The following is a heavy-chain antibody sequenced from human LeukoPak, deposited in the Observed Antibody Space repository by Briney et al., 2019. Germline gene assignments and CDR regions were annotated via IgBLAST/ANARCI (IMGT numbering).Heavy chain of an antibody. CDR1: GFTFNSYW. V-gene: IGHV3-74*01. Sequence: GGSLRLSCAASGFTFNSYWMHCVRHAPGKGLVWVSRIDEDGKTIDYADSVKGRFTISRDNAKDTLYLQMSSLRDEDTAVYYCVSDLCGGDDQWGRGTLVTVSS. CDR2: IDEDGKTI. D-gene: IGHD3-3*01. CDR3: VSDLCGGDDQ. J-gene: IGHJ5*02.